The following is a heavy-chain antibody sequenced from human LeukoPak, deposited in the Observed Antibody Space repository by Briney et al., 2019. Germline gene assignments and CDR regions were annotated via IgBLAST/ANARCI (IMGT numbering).Heavy chain of an antibody. D-gene: IGHD1-26*01. CDR3: AKDSVGATGPYYFDY. Sequence: GGSLRLSFATPGFTLISYARSWVPRAPGKGLEWVSAISGSGGSTYYADSVKGRFTISRDNSKNTLYLQMNSLRAEDTAVYYCAKDSVGATGPYYFDYWGQGTLVTVSS. CDR2: ISGSGGST. J-gene: IGHJ4*02. CDR1: GFTLISYA. V-gene: IGHV3-23*01.